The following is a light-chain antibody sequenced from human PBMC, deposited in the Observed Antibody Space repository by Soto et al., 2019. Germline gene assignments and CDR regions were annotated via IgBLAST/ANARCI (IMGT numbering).Light chain of an antibody. Sequence: EIVLTQSPATLSLSPGERASLSCRASQSVTTYLAWYQQKPGQAPRLLIYDSSNRATGIPARFTGSGSGTDFTLTISSLESEDFAVYYCQQRVNRVTFGGGTKVEI. CDR3: QQRVNRVT. V-gene: IGKV3-11*01. CDR1: QSVTTY. CDR2: DSS. J-gene: IGKJ4*01.